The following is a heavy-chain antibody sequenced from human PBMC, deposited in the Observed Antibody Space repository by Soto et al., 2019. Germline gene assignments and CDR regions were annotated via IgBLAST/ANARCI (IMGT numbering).Heavy chain of an antibody. CDR3: ARDVAVTTGIYYYYYGMDV. CDR2: IYYSGST. J-gene: IGHJ6*02. V-gene: IGHV4-31*03. CDR1: GGSISSGGYY. D-gene: IGHD4-17*01. Sequence: KSSETLSLTCTVSGGSISSGGYYWSWIRQHPGKGLEWIGYIYYSGSTYYNPSLKSRVTISVDTSKNQFSLKLSSVTAADTAVYYCARDVAVTTGIYYYYYGMDVWGQGTTVTVSS.